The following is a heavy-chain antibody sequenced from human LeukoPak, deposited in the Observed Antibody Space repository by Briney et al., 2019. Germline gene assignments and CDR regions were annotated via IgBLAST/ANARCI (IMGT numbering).Heavy chain of an antibody. Sequence: SETLSLTCHVSGDSVNRDGYYWTWIRQHPGKGLEWMGFISYRGSTSFNPSLKSRVSISVDTSKNQFSLRLTSVTAADTAVYYCARDVVLTASPDAFDIWGQGTMVSVSS. D-gene: IGHD2-21*02. CDR3: ARDVVLTASPDAFDI. CDR1: GDSVNRDGYY. CDR2: ISYRGST. J-gene: IGHJ3*02. V-gene: IGHV4-31*03.